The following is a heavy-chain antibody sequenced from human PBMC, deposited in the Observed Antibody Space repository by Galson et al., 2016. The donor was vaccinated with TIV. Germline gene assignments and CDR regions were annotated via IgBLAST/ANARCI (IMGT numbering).Heavy chain of an antibody. CDR1: GVTFSLHA. CDR3: ARPREGVQHQHYYSMDV. CDR2: IIPMFGTA. J-gene: IGHJ6*02. V-gene: IGHV1-69*13. Sequence: SVKVSCKASGVTFSLHAISWVRQAPGQGLEWMGGIIPMFGTANYAQKFQGRATITADESTNTAYMELSSLRSEDAAVYYYARPREGVQHQHYYSMDVWGQGTTITVSS. D-gene: IGHD2-2*01.